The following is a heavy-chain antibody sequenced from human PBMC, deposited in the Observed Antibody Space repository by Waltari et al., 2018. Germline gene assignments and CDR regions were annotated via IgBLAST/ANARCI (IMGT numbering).Heavy chain of an antibody. D-gene: IGHD6-13*01. CDR3: AGASGYSRSRVDY. J-gene: IGHJ4*02. V-gene: IGHV3-53*01. CDR1: GFTVSSNY. Sequence: EVQLVESGGGLIQPGGSLRLSCAASGFTVSSNYMSWVRQAPGKGLEWVSVIYSGGSTYYADSVKGRFTLSRDKSKNPVLRQMNSPGGEDTAVYYCAGASGYSRSRVDYWGPGTPVTGSS. CDR2: IYSGGST.